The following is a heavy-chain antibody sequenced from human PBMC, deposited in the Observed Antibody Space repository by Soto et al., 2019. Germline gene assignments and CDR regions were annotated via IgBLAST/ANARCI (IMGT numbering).Heavy chain of an antibody. CDR3: SFKVTANPFY. J-gene: IGHJ4*02. V-gene: IGHV3-23*01. D-gene: IGHD2-21*02. CDR1: GFTFTAYD. CDR2: ISPSGDTT. Sequence: GGSLRLSCATSGFTFTAYDLNWVRQAPGKGLDWVSGISPSGDTTYYADSVKGRFTISRDNSKTVLYLQMNSLRAEDTAVYYCSFKVTANPFYWGQGTLVT.